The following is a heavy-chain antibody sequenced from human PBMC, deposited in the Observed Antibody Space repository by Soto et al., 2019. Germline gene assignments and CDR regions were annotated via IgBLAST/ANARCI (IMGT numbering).Heavy chain of an antibody. CDR3: ARGLWFGELFFWFDP. CDR1: GYTFTSYD. CDR2: MNPNSGNT. D-gene: IGHD3-10*01. V-gene: IGHV1-8*01. Sequence: ASVKVSCKASGYTFTSYDINWVRQATGQGLEWMGWMNPNSGNTGYAQKFQGGVTMTRNTSISTAYMELSSLRSEDTAVYYCARGLWFGELFFWFDPWGQGTLVTVSP. J-gene: IGHJ5*02.